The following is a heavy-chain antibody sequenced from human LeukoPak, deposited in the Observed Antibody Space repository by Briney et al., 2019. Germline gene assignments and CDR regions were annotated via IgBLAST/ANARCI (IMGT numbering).Heavy chain of an antibody. CDR2: ISYDGKNK. J-gene: IGHJ3*02. CDR1: GFTFSTSA. CDR3: AKDPNGDYVGAFDS. Sequence: PGGSLRLSCAASGFTFSTSAMHWVRQAPGKGLEWVALISYDGKNKYYLDSVKGRFTISRDNSRKMLYLQMNSLRVEDTAVYYCAKDPNGDYVGAFDSWGQGTMVTVSS. D-gene: IGHD4-17*01. V-gene: IGHV3-30*04.